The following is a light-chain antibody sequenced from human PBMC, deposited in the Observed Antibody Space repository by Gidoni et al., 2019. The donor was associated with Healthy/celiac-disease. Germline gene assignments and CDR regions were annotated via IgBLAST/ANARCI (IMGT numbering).Light chain of an antibody. Sequence: SYELTQPSSVSVSPGQTARITCSGDVLAKKYARLFQQKPGQAPVMVIYKESERPSGIPERFSGSSSGTTVTLTISGAQVEDEADYYCYSAADNNLSWVFGGGTKLTVL. J-gene: IGLJ3*02. CDR3: YSAADNNLSWV. V-gene: IGLV3-27*01. CDR1: VLAKKY. CDR2: KES.